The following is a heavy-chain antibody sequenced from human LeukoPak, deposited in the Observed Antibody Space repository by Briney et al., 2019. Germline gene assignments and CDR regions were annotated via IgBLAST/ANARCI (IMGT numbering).Heavy chain of an antibody. D-gene: IGHD2-15*01. CDR1: LDRFFSYW. CDR3: ARWDCSGGWCYGAAR. CDR2: FYPGDSDT. Sequence: GESLKISCKGALDRFFSYWVGSVLQMPVKGLEWMGIFYPGDSDTTYSPSFQGQVTISADKSINPAYLQWGSLKASDTAIYYCARWDCSGGWCYGAARGGQGTLVTVSS. V-gene: IGHV5-51*01. J-gene: IGHJ4*02.